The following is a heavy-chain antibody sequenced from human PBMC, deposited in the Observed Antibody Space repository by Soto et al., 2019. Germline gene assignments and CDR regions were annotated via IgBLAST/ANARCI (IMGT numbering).Heavy chain of an antibody. J-gene: IGHJ4*02. CDR3: AKGGGPYNYNFVFHF. CDR1: GFTFRSYA. V-gene: IGHV3-23*01. CDR2: IPDRGDNT. D-gene: IGHD3-3*01. Sequence: EVQMLESGGGLVQPGGTLRLSCVTSGFTFRSYALSRVRQAPGKGLEWVSAIPDRGDNTYFADFVKGRFTISTDNCQNTLYLQMNSLPAEDTAMYYCAKGGGPYNYNFVFHFWGRGTQVTVSS.